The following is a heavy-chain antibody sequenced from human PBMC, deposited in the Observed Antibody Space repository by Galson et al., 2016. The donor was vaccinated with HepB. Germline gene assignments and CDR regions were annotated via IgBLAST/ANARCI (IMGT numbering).Heavy chain of an antibody. J-gene: IGHJ6*02. CDR1: GYTFTSYV. V-gene: IGHV1-3*01. Sequence: SVKVSCKASGYTFTSYVMHWVRQAPGQRHEWMGWIDAGNGNTKYSQKFQGRVTITRDTSATTAYMELSSLKSEDTAVYYCARDPPRYCSGGSCNYYYDMDVWGQGTSVTVSS. D-gene: IGHD2-15*01. CDR2: IDAGNGNT. CDR3: ARDPPRYCSGGSCNYYYDMDV.